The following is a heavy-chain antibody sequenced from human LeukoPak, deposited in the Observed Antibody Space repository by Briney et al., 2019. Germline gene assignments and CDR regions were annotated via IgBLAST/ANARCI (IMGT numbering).Heavy chain of an antibody. V-gene: IGHV3-30*02. Sequence: GGSLRLSCAASGFTFSSYAMHWVRQAPGKGLEWVAFIRYDGSNKYYADSVRGRFTISRDNSKNTLYLQMNSLRAEDTAVYYCAWRDQGDIVVVPAVLDAFDIWGQGTRVPSLQ. CDR1: GFTFSSYA. CDR2: IRYDGSNK. CDR3: AWRDQGDIVVVPAVLDAFDI. J-gene: IGHJ3*02. D-gene: IGHD2-2*01.